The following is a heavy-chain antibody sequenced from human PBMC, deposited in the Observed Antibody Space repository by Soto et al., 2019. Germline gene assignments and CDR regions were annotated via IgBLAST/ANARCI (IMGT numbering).Heavy chain of an antibody. Sequence: QVQLVESGGGVVQPGRSLRLSCAASGFTFRSYAMHWVRQAPGKGLEWVAVISYDGSNKYYADSVKGRFTISRDNSKNTLYLQMNSLRAEDTALYYCAREVYANHYFDYWGQGTLVTVSS. CDR3: AREVYANHYFDY. CDR2: ISYDGSNK. CDR1: GFTFRSYA. V-gene: IGHV3-30-3*01. D-gene: IGHD2-8*01. J-gene: IGHJ4*02.